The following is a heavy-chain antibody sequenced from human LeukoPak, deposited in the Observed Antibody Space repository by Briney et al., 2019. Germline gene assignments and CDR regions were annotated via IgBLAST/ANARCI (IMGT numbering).Heavy chain of an antibody. D-gene: IGHD3-22*01. CDR1: GGSISNYY. V-gene: IGHV4-34*01. Sequence: PSETLSLTCIVSGGSISNYYWSWIRQPPGKGLEWIGEINHSGSTNYNPSLKSRVTISVDTSKNQFSLKLSSVTAADTAVYYCAGVYRIVVVITGMDVWGQGTTVTVSS. CDR3: AGVYRIVVVITGMDV. J-gene: IGHJ6*02. CDR2: INHSGST.